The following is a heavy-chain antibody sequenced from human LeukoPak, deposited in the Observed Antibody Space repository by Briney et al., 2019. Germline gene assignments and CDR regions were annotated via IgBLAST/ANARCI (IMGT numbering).Heavy chain of an antibody. CDR2: INPNSGDT. V-gene: IGHV1-2*02. Sequence: GASVKVSCKASGYTFTGYYMHWVRQAPGQGLGWMGWINPNSGDTNYAQKFQGRVTMTRDTSIRTAYLELSGLRSDDTAVCYCAKNPYEYYFDYWGQGTLVTVSS. CDR1: GYTFTGYY. J-gene: IGHJ4*02. D-gene: IGHD5-12*01. CDR3: AKNPYEYYFDY.